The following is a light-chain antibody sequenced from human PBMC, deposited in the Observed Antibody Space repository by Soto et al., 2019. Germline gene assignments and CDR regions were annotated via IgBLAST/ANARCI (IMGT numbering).Light chain of an antibody. CDR1: QSVLLSSNNKNF. V-gene: IGKV4-1*01. CDR3: HQYYSAPQT. CDR2: WAS. J-gene: IGKJ1*01. Sequence: DIVMTQSPDSLAVSLGERATINCKSSQSVLLSSNNKNFLAWYQQKPGQPPKLLIYWASTRESGVPDRFSGSGPGTDFTLTISSLQAEDMAVYYYHQYYSAPQTFGQGTKVEIK.